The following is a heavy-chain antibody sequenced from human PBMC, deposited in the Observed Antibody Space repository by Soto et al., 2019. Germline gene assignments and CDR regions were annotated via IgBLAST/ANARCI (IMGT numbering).Heavy chain of an antibody. CDR3: ARLAAAGGEFDY. CDR2: IIPIFGTA. V-gene: IGHV1-69*13. CDR1: GGTFSSYA. J-gene: IGHJ4*02. Sequence: SVKVSCKASGGTFSSYAISWVRQAPGQGLEWMGGIIPIFGTANYAQKFQGRVTITADESTSTAYMELSSLRSEDTAVYYCARLAAAGGEFDYWGQGTLVTVSS. D-gene: IGHD6-13*01.